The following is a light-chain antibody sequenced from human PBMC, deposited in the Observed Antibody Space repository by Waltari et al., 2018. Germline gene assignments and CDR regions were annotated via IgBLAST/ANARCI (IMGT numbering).Light chain of an antibody. CDR2: WAS. Sequence: DFVMTQSPDSLAVSLGERATINCRSSQTILDNADKNNYLAWYQHKPGQPPKLLIAWASARESGVPDRFTGSGSGTDFTLTISSLQAEDVAMYYCQQYYSTPRTFGQGTKVEVK. CDR1: QTILDNADKNNY. V-gene: IGKV4-1*01. J-gene: IGKJ1*01. CDR3: QQYYSTPRT.